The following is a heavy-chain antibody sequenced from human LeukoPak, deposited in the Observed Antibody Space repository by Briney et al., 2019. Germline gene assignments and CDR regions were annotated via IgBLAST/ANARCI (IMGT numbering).Heavy chain of an antibody. CDR3: ARLSPYPGVWASDY. J-gene: IGHJ4*02. D-gene: IGHD6-13*01. V-gene: IGHV4-59*08. CDR2: IYYSGST. CDR1: GGSLSSYY. Sequence: PSETLSLTCTVSGGSLSSYYWSWIRQPPGKALEWIGYIYYSGSTNYNPSLKSRVTTSVDTSKDQFSLKLSSVTAADTAVYYCARLSPYPGVWASDYWGQGTLVTVSS.